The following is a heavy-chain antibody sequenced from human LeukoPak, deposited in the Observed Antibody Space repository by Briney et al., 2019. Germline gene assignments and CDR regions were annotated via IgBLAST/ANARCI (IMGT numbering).Heavy chain of an antibody. CDR1: GYTFTGYY. CDR3: ARETTVVPAAKVFDY. CDR2: INPNSGGT. V-gene: IGHV1-2*02. Sequence: ASVKASCKVSGYTFTGYYMHWVRQAPGQGLEWMGWINPNSGGTNYAQKFQGRVTMTRDTSISTAYMELSRLRSDDTAVYYCARETTVVPAAKVFDYWGQGTLVTVSS. J-gene: IGHJ4*02. D-gene: IGHD2-2*01.